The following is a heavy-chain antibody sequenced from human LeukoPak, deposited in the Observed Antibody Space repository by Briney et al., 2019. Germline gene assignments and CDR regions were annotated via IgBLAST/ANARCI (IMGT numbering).Heavy chain of an antibody. CDR3: ARGEYYYDSSGQLDY. D-gene: IGHD3-22*01. CDR1: GFSFRTYS. CDR2: ITGDSTYI. J-gene: IGHJ4*02. V-gene: IGHV3-21*04. Sequence: PGGSLRLSCAVSGFSFRTYSMNWVRQAPGKGLEWVSTITGDSTYIRYADSVRGRFTISRDNAKSSLYLQMNSLRSEDTAVYYCARGEYYYDSSGQLDYWGQGTLVTVSS.